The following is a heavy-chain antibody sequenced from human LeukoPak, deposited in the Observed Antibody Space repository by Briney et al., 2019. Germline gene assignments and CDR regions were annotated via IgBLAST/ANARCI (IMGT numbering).Heavy chain of an antibody. J-gene: IGHJ4*02. CDR2: INQDGSQT. Sequence: GSLRLSCTASGFVFSDYWMSWVRQAPGKGLEWLANINQDGSQTSHVDSVRGRFTVSRDNAKNSLYLQMNSLRVDDTAVYYCARDSTPRYSGYDWVFWGRRTLVTVSS. V-gene: IGHV3-7*01. CDR3: ARDSTPRYSGYDWVF. CDR1: GFVFSDYW. D-gene: IGHD5-12*01.